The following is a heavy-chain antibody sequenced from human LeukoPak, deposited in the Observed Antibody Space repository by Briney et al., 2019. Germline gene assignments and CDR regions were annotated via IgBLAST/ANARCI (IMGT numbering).Heavy chain of an antibody. D-gene: IGHD6-19*01. J-gene: IGHJ3*02. CDR1: GGSISSYY. Sequence: SETLSLTCTVSGGSISSYYWSWIRQPPGKGLEWIGYIYYSGSTNYNPSLKSRVTISVDTSKNQFSLKLSSVTAADTAVYYCARHSERWLGAFDIWGQGTMVTVSS. CDR3: ARHSERWLGAFDI. CDR2: IYYSGST. V-gene: IGHV4-59*08.